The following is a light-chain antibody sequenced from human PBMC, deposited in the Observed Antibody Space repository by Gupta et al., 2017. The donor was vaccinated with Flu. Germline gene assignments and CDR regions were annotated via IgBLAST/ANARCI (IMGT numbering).Light chain of an antibody. CDR1: SSDVGAYNS. V-gene: IGLV2-8*01. CDR3: FSHAGNCNVM. J-gene: IGLJ3*02. Sequence: SSDVGAYNSVSGYQKYPGRAPKLLIYEVTKRPSGVPDRFSGSKSGNTASLTVSGLQAEDEAGYYCFSHAGNCNVMFGGGTKLTVV. CDR2: EVT.